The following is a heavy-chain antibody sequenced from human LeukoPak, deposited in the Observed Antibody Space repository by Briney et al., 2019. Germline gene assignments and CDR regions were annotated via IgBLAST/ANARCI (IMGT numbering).Heavy chain of an antibody. V-gene: IGHV1-18*01. CDR1: GYTFTSYG. D-gene: IGHD5-12*01. Sequence: ASVKVSCKAPGYTFTSYGISWVRQAPGQGLEWMGWISAYNGNTNYAQKLQGRVTMTTDTSTSTAYMELRSLRSDDTAVYYCARGSSGYSGYDPDFDYWGQGTLVTVSS. J-gene: IGHJ4*02. CDR2: ISAYNGNT. CDR3: ARGSSGYSGYDPDFDY.